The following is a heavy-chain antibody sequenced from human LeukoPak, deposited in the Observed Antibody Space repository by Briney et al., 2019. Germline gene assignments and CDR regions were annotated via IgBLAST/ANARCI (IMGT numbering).Heavy chain of an antibody. D-gene: IGHD2-8*02. V-gene: IGHV3-7*01. CDR1: GFTFSSYW. Sequence: GGSLRLSCAASGFTFSSYWMSWVRQAPGKGLEWVANIKQDGGEKYYVESVKGRFTISRDNSNNILYLQMNSLRAEDTAMYYCTRRGGGLSFDYWGQGTLVTVSS. CDR3: TRRGGGLSFDY. J-gene: IGHJ4*02. CDR2: IKQDGGEK.